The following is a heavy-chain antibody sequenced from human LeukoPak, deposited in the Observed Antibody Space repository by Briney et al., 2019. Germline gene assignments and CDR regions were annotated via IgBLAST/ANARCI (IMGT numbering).Heavy chain of an antibody. CDR1: GGSISSSSYY. CDR3: ARRHRPGYSSSWYYFDY. Sequence: SETLSLTCTVSGGSISSSSYYWGWIRPPPGKGLEWIGSIYYSGSTYYNPSLKSRVTISVDTSKNQFSLKLSSVTAADTAVYYCARRHRPGYSSSWYYFDYWGQGTLVTVSS. J-gene: IGHJ4*02. CDR2: IYYSGST. V-gene: IGHV4-39*01. D-gene: IGHD6-13*01.